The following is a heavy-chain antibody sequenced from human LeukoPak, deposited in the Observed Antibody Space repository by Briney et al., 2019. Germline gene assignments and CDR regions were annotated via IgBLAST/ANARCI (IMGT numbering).Heavy chain of an antibody. J-gene: IGHJ5*02. CDR3: VRDSGIGELFWFDP. CDR2: ISSSGTPK. D-gene: IGHD3-10*01. CDR1: GFIFSDYY. V-gene: IGHV3-11*01. Sequence: PGGSLRLSCGASGFIFSDYYMSWIRQAPGKGLEWISYISSSGTPKYYADSVQGRFSISRDNAKNSLYLQMNSLRAEDTAMYYCVRDSGIGELFWFDPWGQGTLVTVSS.